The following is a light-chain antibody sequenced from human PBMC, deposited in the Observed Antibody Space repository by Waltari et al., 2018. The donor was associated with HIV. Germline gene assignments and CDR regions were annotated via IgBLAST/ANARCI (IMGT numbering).Light chain of an antibody. CDR2: GNP. CDR1: SSNIGAGFD. J-gene: IGLJ2*01. Sequence: QSVLTQPPSVSGAPGQRVTISCTGSSSNIGAGFDVHWYQQLPGTAPKLLLYGNPNRPSGGPDRFSGSKSGTSASLAITGLQAEDEADYYCQSYDSSLSGLLFGGGTKLTVL. V-gene: IGLV1-40*01. CDR3: QSYDSSLSGLL.